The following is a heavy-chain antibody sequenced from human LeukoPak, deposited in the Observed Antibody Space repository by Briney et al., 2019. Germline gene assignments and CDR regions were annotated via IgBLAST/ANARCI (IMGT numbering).Heavy chain of an antibody. J-gene: IGHJ4*02. CDR2: ITISGSST. V-gene: IGHV3-11*01. CDR3: ARGSVVAANFDF. D-gene: IGHD2-15*01. CDR1: GFTFSDYY. Sequence: GGSLRLSCAASGFTFSDYYMSWIRQAPGEGLEWVSSITISGSSTYNADSVKGRLTISRDNAKNSLYLQMNSLRAEDTAVYYCARGSVVAANFDFWGQGTLVTVSS.